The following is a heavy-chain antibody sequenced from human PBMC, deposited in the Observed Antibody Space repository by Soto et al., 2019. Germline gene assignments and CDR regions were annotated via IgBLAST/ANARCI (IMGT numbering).Heavy chain of an antibody. D-gene: IGHD3-10*01. V-gene: IGHV1-69*06. Sequence: QVQLVQSGAEVKKPGSSVKVSCRASGGIFSTYAISWFRQAPGQGLEWMGGIIPIFGTPNYAQRFQGRVTITADKSTSTAYMKLSRLRSEDTAVYYCARDRDDYGSGNYYNRIDFWGQGTLVTVSS. CDR1: GGIFSTYA. CDR2: IIPIFGTP. J-gene: IGHJ4*02. CDR3: ARDRDDYGSGNYYNRIDF.